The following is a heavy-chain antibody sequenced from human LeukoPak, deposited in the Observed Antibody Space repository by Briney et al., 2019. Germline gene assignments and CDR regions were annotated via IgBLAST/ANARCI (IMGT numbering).Heavy chain of an antibody. CDR1: GFTFSSYW. J-gene: IGHJ4*02. CDR2: ITTDGSST. V-gene: IGHV3-74*01. D-gene: IGHD5-12*01. CDR3: TRGYAGIDY. Sequence: GGSLRLFCAASGFTFSSYWMHWVRQAPGKGLVWVSRITTDGSSTIYADSVKGRFTISRDNAKNTLYLQMNSLRAEDTAVYYCTRGYAGIDYWGQGTLVTVSS.